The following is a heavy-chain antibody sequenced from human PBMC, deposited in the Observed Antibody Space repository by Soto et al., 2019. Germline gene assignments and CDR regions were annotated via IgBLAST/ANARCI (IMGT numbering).Heavy chain of an antibody. D-gene: IGHD3-10*01. Sequence: SVKVSCKASGGTFSSYAISWVRQAPGQGLEWVGGIIPIFGTANYAQKFQGRVTITADESTSTAYMELSSLRSEDTAVYYCARPYYYGSGSPPDYYGMDVWGQGTTVTVSS. CDR3: ARPYYYGSGSPPDYYGMDV. CDR2: IIPIFGTA. V-gene: IGHV1-69*13. J-gene: IGHJ6*02. CDR1: GGTFSSYA.